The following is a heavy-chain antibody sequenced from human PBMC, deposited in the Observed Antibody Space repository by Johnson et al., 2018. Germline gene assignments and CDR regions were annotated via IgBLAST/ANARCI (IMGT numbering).Heavy chain of an antibody. Sequence: VQLVESGPGLVKPSETLSLTCNVSGGSISSSCYYWGWIRQPPGKGLEWIGSIYYTGSTYYNPSLKNRVTISVDTSTNQFSLRLSSVTAADTAMYYCARATRGFYYYYYMYVWGKGTTVTVSS. D-gene: IGHD3-10*01. CDR3: ARATRGFYYYYYMYV. CDR1: GGSISSSCYY. J-gene: IGHJ6*03. CDR2: IYYTGST. V-gene: IGHV4-39*07.